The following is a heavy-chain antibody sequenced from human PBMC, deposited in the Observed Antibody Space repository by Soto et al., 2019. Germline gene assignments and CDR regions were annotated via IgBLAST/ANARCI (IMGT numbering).Heavy chain of an antibody. J-gene: IGHJ6*02. Sequence: GGSLRLSCAASGFTFSSYWMSWVRQAPGKGLEWVANIKQDGSEKYYVDSVKGRFTISRDNAKNSLYLQMNSLRAEDTAVYYCARVGMVRGVIIEYYYYYGMDVWGQGTTVTVSS. CDR2: IKQDGSEK. CDR1: GFTFSSYW. D-gene: IGHD3-10*01. V-gene: IGHV3-7*05. CDR3: ARVGMVRGVIIEYYYYYGMDV.